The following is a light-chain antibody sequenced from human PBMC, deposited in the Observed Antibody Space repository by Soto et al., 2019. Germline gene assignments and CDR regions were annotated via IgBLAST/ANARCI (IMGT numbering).Light chain of an antibody. CDR3: QQYNSSPLT. Sequence: DIQMTQSPSTLSASVGDRDTITCRASQSISSWLAWYQQKPGKAPKLLIYKASSLESGVPSRFSGSGSGTEFTLTISSLQPDDFATYYCQQYNSSPLTFGGGTKVEIK. J-gene: IGKJ4*01. CDR1: QSISSW. CDR2: KAS. V-gene: IGKV1-5*03.